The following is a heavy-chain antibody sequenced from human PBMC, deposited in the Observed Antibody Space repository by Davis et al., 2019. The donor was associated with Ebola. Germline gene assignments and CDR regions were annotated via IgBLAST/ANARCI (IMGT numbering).Heavy chain of an antibody. CDR2: IYDHST. D-gene: IGHD6-19*01. CDR1: GGSISSYY. Sequence: PSETLSLTCNVSGGSISSYYWSWVRQAPGKGLEWVSVIYDHSTAYADSVRGRFIISRDKSNNTLYLEMNSLRVDDTAVYYCATTQWLREFDNWGQGTLVTVSS. J-gene: IGHJ4*02. V-gene: IGHV3-53*05. CDR3: ATTQWLREFDN.